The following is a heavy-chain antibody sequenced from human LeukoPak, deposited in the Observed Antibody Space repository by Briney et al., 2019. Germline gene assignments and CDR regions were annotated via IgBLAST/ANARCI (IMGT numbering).Heavy chain of an antibody. CDR2: ISGDGGRT. V-gene: IGHV3-43*02. CDR3: AKGAGYNNGDASDI. J-gene: IGHJ3*02. CDR1: GFTFDDYA. D-gene: IGHD5-24*01. Sequence: GGSLRLSCAASGFTFDDYAMHWVRQAPGKGLEWVSLISGDGGRTYYADSVKGRFIISRDNNKNSVYLQMNSLKTADTALYYCAKGAGYNNGDASDIWGQGTMVTVSS.